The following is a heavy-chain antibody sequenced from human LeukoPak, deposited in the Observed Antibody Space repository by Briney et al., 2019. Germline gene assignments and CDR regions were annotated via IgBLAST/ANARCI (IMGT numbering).Heavy chain of an antibody. J-gene: IGHJ4*02. CDR1: GFTFSSYG. Sequence: GGSLRLSCAASGFTFSSYGMHWVRQAPGKGLEWVAVISYDGSNKYYADSVKGRFTISRDNSKNTLYLQMNSLRAEDTAVYYCAKGRGYCSGGSCYPTYFDFWGQGTLVTVSS. D-gene: IGHD2-15*01. CDR2: ISYDGSNK. V-gene: IGHV3-30*18. CDR3: AKGRGYCSGGSCYPTYFDF.